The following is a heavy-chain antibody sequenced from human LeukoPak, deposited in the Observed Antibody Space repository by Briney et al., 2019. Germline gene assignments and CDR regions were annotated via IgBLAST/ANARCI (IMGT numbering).Heavy chain of an antibody. V-gene: IGHV3-64D*06. CDR2: ISSNGGST. D-gene: IGHD3-10*01. CDR3: VKDQIRSGVDY. CDR1: GFTFSSYA. Sequence: TGGSLRLSCLASGFTFSSYAMHWVRQAPGKGLEYVSAISSNGGSTYYADSVKGRFTISRDNSKNTLYLQMSSLRAEDTAVYYCVKDQIRSGVDYWGQGTLVTVSS. J-gene: IGHJ4*02.